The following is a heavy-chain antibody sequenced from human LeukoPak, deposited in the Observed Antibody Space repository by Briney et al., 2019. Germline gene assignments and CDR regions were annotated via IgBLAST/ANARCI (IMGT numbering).Heavy chain of an antibody. CDR2: ISGGTT. Sequence: GGSLRLSCAASGFTISTYGMSWVRQAPGKGLEWVSSISGGTTYYADSVKGRFTISRDNSKNTLYLQMNSLRAEDTAVYYCAKDNYIVVVVAATGFDYWGQGTLVTVSS. D-gene: IGHD2-15*01. CDR1: GFTISTYG. CDR3: AKDNYIVVVVAATGFDY. J-gene: IGHJ4*02. V-gene: IGHV3-23*01.